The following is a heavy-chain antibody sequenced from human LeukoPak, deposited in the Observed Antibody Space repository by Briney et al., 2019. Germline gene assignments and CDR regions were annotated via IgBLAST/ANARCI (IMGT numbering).Heavy chain of an antibody. CDR2: ISSAGGSP. D-gene: IGHD6-13*01. V-gene: IGHV3-23*01. Sequence: GGSLRLPCAASVFPYSRYAMSWVRQAPGKGLEWLSAISSAGGSPYYVDSVKVRFTIYRDNSNNTLYLQMNSLRAEDTAVYYCAKVSESLSSSWYMPFDYWGQGTLVTVSS. J-gene: IGHJ4*02. CDR3: AKVSESLSSSWYMPFDY. CDR1: VFPYSRYA.